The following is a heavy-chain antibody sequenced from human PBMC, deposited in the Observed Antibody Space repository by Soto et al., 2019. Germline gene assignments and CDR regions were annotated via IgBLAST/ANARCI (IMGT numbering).Heavy chain of an antibody. CDR3: ARVRNGSGSYYTNYYYGMDV. V-gene: IGHV1-2*02. J-gene: IGHJ6*02. CDR1: GYTFTGYY. D-gene: IGHD3-10*01. Sequence: ASVKVSCKASGYTFTGYYMHWVRQAPGQGLEWMGWINPNSGGTNYAQKFQGRVTMTMDTSISTAYMELSRLRSDDTAVYYCARVRNGSGSYYTNYYYGMDVWGQGTTVTVSS. CDR2: INPNSGGT.